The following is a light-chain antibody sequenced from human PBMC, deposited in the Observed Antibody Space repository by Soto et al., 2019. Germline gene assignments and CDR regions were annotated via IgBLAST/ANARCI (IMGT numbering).Light chain of an antibody. CDR1: QDISNY. CDR3: QHYNSYSEA. V-gene: IGKV1-33*01. CDR2: DAS. J-gene: IGKJ1*01. Sequence: DIQMTQSPSSLSASVGDRVTLTCQASQDISNYLNWYQQKPGKAPKLLIYDASNLETGVPSRFSGSGSGTEFALTISSLQPDDFATYYCQHYNSYSEAFGQGTKVDIK.